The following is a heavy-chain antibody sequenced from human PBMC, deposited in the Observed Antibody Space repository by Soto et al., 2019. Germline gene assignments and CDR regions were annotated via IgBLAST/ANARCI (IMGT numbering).Heavy chain of an antibody. CDR2: ISSSSSTI. CDR3: TRHDRDYSNVNYYYGMDV. D-gene: IGHD4-4*01. V-gene: IGHV3-48*02. CDR1: GFTFSSYS. J-gene: IGHJ6*02. Sequence: GGSLRLSCAASGFTFSSYSMNWVRQAPGKGLEWVSYISSSSSTIYYADSVKGRFTISRDNAKNSLYLQMNSLRDEDTAVYYCTRHDRDYSNVNYYYGMDVWGQGTTVTVSS.